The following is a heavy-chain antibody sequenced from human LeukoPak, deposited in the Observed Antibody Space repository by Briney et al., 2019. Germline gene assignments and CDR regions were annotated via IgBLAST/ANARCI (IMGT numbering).Heavy chain of an antibody. CDR2: INPNSGGT. CDR3: ASLSLSPGGAFDI. CDR1: GYTFTGYY. V-gene: IGHV1-2*02. D-gene: IGHD2/OR15-2a*01. J-gene: IGHJ3*02. Sequence: ASVKVSCKASGYTFTGYYMHWVRQAPGQGLEWMGWINPNSGGTNYAQKFQGRVTMTRDTSISTAYMELSRLRSDDTAVYYCASLSLSPGGAFDIWRQGTMVTVSS.